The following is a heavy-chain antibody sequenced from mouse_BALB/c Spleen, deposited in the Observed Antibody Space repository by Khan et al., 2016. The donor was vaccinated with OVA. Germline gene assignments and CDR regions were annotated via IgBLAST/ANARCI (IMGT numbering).Heavy chain of an antibody. D-gene: IGHD2-14*01. J-gene: IGHJ3*01. CDR1: GYTFTSYT. V-gene: IGHV1-4*01. CDR2: INPSNGYT. CDR3: VRDGAYHRNDGWFAY. Sequence: QVRLQQSGAELARPGASVKMSCKASGYTFTSYTIHWIKLRPGQGLEWIGYINPSNGYTNYNQKFKDKATLTADKSSTTAYMELCSLTSDDSALYNCVRDGAYHRNDGWFAYWGQGTLVTVSA.